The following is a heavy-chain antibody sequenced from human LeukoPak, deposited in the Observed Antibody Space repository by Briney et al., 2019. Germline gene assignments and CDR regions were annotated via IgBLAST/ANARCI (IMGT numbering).Heavy chain of an antibody. CDR3: ANSVYCGGDCYLDY. Sequence: ATVTVSFKASGYSFTSHYMHWVRQAPGQGLEWMGLINPRGTATRYAESFQGRLTLTRDLSTSTDYMELSSLRSDDTAVYFWANSVYCGGDCYLDYWGQGTLVTVSS. V-gene: IGHV1-46*01. D-gene: IGHD2-21*02. CDR1: GYSFTSHY. CDR2: INPRGTAT. J-gene: IGHJ4*02.